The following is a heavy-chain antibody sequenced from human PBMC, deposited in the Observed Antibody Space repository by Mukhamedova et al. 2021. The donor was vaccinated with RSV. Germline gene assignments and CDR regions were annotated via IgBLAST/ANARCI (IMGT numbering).Heavy chain of an antibody. J-gene: IGHJ6*02. Sequence: MGGIIPIFGTANYAQKFQGRVTITADESTSTAYMELSSLRSEDTAVYYCASAPPSRGYSYGPVGEGGMDVWGQGTTVTGPS. D-gene: IGHD5-18*01. V-gene: IGHV1-69*01. CDR2: IIPIFGTA. CDR3: ASAPPSRGYSYGPVGEGGMDV.